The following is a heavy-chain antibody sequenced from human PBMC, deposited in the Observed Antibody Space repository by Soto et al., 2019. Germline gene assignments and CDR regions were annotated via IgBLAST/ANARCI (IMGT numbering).Heavy chain of an antibody. Sequence: GGSLRLSCAASGFTFSSYGMHWVRQAPGKGLEWVAVISYDGSNKYYADSVKGRFTISRDNSKNALYLQMNSLRAEDTAVYYCAKDGRTYYDYVWGSYQGYGGQGTLVTVSS. D-gene: IGHD3-16*02. CDR2: ISYDGSNK. J-gene: IGHJ4*02. CDR3: AKDGRTYYDYVWGSYQGY. CDR1: GFTFSSYG. V-gene: IGHV3-30*18.